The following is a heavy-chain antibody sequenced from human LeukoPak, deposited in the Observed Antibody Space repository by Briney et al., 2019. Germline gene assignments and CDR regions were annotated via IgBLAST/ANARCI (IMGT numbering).Heavy chain of an antibody. CDR2: FDPEDGET. V-gene: IGHV1-24*01. Sequence: RASVKVSCKVSGYTLTELSMHWVRQAPGKGLEWMGGFDPEDGETIYAQKFQGRVTMTEDTPTDTAYMELSSLRSEDTAVYYCATSGSYYGYFDYWGQGTLVTVSS. J-gene: IGHJ4*02. D-gene: IGHD1-26*01. CDR3: ATSGSYYGYFDY. CDR1: GYTLTELS.